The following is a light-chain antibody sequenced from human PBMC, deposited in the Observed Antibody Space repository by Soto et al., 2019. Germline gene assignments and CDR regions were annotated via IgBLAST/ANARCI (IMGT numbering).Light chain of an antibody. CDR3: EEYGRSPIS. CDR1: QSVSNNY. J-gene: IGKJ5*01. Sequence: SASQSVSNNYLAWYQQKPGQAPRLLIYGASSRATGIPDRFSGSGYGTDFTLGMSCLEPEDSAVYFCEEYGRSPISFAEGTRLEIK. CDR2: GAS. V-gene: IGKV3-20*01.